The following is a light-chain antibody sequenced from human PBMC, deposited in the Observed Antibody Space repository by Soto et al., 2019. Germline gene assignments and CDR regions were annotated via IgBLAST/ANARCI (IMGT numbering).Light chain of an antibody. J-gene: IGKJ2*01. CDR2: GAS. CDR3: QQYDSWYT. CDR1: QIVSSN. V-gene: IGKV3-15*01. Sequence: EIVMTQSPATLSVSPGERATLSCRASQIVSSNLAWYQQKPGQAPRLLIYGASTRATGIPARFSGSGSGTEFTLTISSLQSEDVAVYYCQQYDSWYTFGQGTKLEIK.